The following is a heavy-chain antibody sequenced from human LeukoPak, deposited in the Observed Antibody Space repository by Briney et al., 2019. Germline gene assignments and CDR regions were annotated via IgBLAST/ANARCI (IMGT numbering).Heavy chain of an antibody. CDR1: GITFSPYW. Sequence: GGSLRLSCAASGITFSPYWMHWVRQRPGQGLEWVSLIKGDGSTTTYADSVKGRFTISRDNAKNTLYLQINSLRAEDTAVFYCAGSRQGFFDYWGQGTLVTVSS. J-gene: IGHJ4*02. CDR3: AGSRQGFFDY. CDR2: IKGDGSTT. V-gene: IGHV3-74*01.